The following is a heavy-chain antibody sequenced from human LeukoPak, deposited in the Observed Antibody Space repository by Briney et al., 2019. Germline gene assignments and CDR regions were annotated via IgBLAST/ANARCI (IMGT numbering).Heavy chain of an antibody. Sequence: GGSLRLSCAASGFTFSSYGMHWVRQAPGKGLEWVAFMQYDTSNEYYADSVKGRFTVSRDNSRNTLYLQMNSLRVEDTAVYYCARGALYQYYLDYWGWGQGTLVTVSS. J-gene: IGHJ4*02. CDR3: ARGALYQYYLDYWG. D-gene: IGHD4-17*01. CDR2: MQYDTSNE. V-gene: IGHV3-30*02. CDR1: GFTFSSYG.